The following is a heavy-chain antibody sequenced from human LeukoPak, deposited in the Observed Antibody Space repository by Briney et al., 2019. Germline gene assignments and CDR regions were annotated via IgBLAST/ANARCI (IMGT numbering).Heavy chain of an antibody. D-gene: IGHD5-18*01. Sequence: GGSLRLSCAASGFTFSSYGMHWVRQAPGKGLEWVAVISYDGSNKYYADSVKGRFTISRDNSKNTLYLQMNSLRAEDTAVYYCAKDRRVDTAMAWEYGAFDIWGQGTMVTVSS. CDR2: ISYDGSNK. J-gene: IGHJ3*02. CDR1: GFTFSSYG. V-gene: IGHV3-30*18. CDR3: AKDRRVDTAMAWEYGAFDI.